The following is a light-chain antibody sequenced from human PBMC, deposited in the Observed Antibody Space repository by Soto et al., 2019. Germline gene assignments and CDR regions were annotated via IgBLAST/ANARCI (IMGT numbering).Light chain of an antibody. J-gene: IGLJ2*01. Sequence: QSVLTQPPSASGSPGQSVTISCTGTSSDVGDYKFDSWYQQHPGKAPKLLMYEVNRRPSGVPDRFSGSKSGNTASLTVSGLQAEDEAEYYCSSYAGNNNVVFGGGTKVTVL. CDR2: EVN. CDR1: SSDVGDYKF. CDR3: SSYAGNNNVV. V-gene: IGLV2-8*01.